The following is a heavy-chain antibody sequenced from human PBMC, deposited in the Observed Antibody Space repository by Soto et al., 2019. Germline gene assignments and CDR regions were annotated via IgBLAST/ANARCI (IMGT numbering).Heavy chain of an antibody. V-gene: IGHV4-34*01. J-gene: IGHJ6*01. Sequence: LSLTCAVYGGSFSGYYWSWIRQPPGKGLGWIGEINHSGSTNYNPSLKSRVTISVDTSKNQFSLKLSSVTAADTAVYYCARARYSSSWYYYYYGMDVWAQGTTVTVSS. D-gene: IGHD6-13*01. CDR3: ARARYSSSWYYYYYGMDV. CDR2: INHSGST. CDR1: GGSFSGYY.